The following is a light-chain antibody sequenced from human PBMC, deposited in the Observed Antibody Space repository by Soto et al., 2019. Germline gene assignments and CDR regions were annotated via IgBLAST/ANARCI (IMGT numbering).Light chain of an antibody. CDR3: QQYSNWPRP. Sequence: ELVMTQSPATLSVSPGERATLSCRASQSVSSNLAWYQQKPGQAPRLLIYGASTRATGIPARFSGSGSGTEFTLTISSLQSEDFAVYYCQQYSNWPRPFGQGTKVDIK. V-gene: IGKV3-15*01. CDR1: QSVSSN. J-gene: IGKJ1*01. CDR2: GAS.